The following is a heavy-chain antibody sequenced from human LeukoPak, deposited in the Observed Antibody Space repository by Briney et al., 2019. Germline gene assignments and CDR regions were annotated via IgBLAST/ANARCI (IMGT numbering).Heavy chain of an antibody. CDR2: INPSGGST. D-gene: IGHD3-10*01. V-gene: IGHV1-46*01. Sequence: ASVKVSCKASGYAFTNYFMHWVRQAPGQGLEWMGIINPSGGSTTYAQKFQGRVTMTRDTSTNTVYMELSSLTSEDPAVYYCARLGAYLRSFDYWGQGTLVTVSS. J-gene: IGHJ4*02. CDR3: ARLGAYLRSFDY. CDR1: GYAFTNYF.